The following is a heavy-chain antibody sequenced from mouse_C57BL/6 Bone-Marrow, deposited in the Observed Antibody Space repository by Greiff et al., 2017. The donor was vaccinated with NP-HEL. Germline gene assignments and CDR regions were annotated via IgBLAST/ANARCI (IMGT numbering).Heavy chain of an antibody. D-gene: IGHD4-1*01. CDR1: GYAFSSYW. V-gene: IGHV1-80*01. CDR2: IYPGDGDT. CDR3: AKDWNYFDY. Sequence: QVQLQQSGAELVKPGASVKISCKASGYAFSSYWMNCVKQRPGKGLEWIGQIYPGDGDTNYNGKFKGKATLTADKSSSTAYMQLSSLTSEDSAVYFCAKDWNYFDYWGQGTTLTVSS. J-gene: IGHJ2*01.